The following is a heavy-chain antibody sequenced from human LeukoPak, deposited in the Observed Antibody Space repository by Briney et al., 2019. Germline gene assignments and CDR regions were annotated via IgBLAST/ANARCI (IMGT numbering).Heavy chain of an antibody. Sequence: ASVKVSCKASGYTFTGYYMHWVRQAPGQGLEWMGWINPNSGGTNYAQKFQGRVTMTTDTSMTTAYMELRRLRSDDTAVYYCARRHFGSGTYVDYWGQGTLVTVSS. CDR1: GYTFTGYY. J-gene: IGHJ4*02. V-gene: IGHV1-2*02. CDR3: ARRHFGSGTYVDY. D-gene: IGHD3-10*01. CDR2: INPNSGGT.